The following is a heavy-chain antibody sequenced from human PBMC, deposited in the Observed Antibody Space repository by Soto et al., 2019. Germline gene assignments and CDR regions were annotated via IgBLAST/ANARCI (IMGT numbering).Heavy chain of an antibody. CDR1: GGTFNSYT. V-gene: IGHV1-69*06. J-gene: IGHJ6*02. CDR3: ARGRGVVVPGATMDYQYYYFGMDV. CDR2: IFPIFGSA. D-gene: IGHD2-2*01. Sequence: QVQLVQSGAEVKNPGSSVKVSCKASGGTFNSYTISWVRQAPGQGLEWMGGIFPIFGSANYAQKFQGRVTITADKSTTTAYMELSSLRSEDTAIYYCARGRGVVVPGATMDYQYYYFGMDVWGQGTTVTVSS.